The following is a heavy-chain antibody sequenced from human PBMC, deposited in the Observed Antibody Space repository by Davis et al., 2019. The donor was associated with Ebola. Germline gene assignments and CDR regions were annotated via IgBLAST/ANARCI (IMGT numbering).Heavy chain of an antibody. CDR2: IIPILGIA. J-gene: IGHJ4*02. Sequence: SVKVSCKASGGTFSSYAISWVRQAPGQGLEWMGRIIPILGIANYAQKFQGRVTITADKSTSTAYMELSSLRSEDTAVYYCASRYCSSTSCYRFDYWGQGTLVTVSS. CDR3: ASRYCSSTSCYRFDY. D-gene: IGHD2-2*01. V-gene: IGHV1-69*04. CDR1: GGTFSSYA.